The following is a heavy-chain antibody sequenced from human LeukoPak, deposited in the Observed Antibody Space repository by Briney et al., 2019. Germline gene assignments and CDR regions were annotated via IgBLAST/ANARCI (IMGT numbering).Heavy chain of an antibody. V-gene: IGHV3-23*01. CDR3: ARDRGGSYSDY. CDR2: ISGSGGST. CDR1: GFTFSSYG. D-gene: IGHD1-26*01. J-gene: IGHJ4*02. Sequence: GGSLRLSCAASGFTFSSYGMSWVRQAPGKGLEWVSAISGSGGSTYYADSVKGRFTISRDNSKNTLYLQMNSLRAEDTAVYYCARDRGGSYSDYWGQGTLVTVSS.